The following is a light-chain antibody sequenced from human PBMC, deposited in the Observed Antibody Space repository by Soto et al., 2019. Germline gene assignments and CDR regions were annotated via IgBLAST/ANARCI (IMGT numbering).Light chain of an antibody. J-gene: IGKJ2*01. CDR3: QQYGRLPT. Sequence: DLQMTQSPSSLSASVGDRVIITCQASQDITNYLNWYQQKPGKAPKLLIYDASNLETGVPSRFSGSGSGTDFTFTISSLQPEDIATYYCQQYGRLPTFGQGTKLYIK. CDR1: QDITNY. CDR2: DAS. V-gene: IGKV1-33*01.